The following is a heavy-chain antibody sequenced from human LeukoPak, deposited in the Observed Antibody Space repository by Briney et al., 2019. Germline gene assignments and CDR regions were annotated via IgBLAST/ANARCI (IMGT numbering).Heavy chain of an antibody. CDR1: GGSISSYY. Sequence: SETLSLTCTVSGGSISSYYWSWIRQRPGMGLEWIGFIYHSGSTYYNPSLKSRVTISVDRSKNQFSLKLSSVTAADTAVYYCAGSPNYYFDYWGQGTLVTVSS. V-gene: IGHV4-59*06. CDR2: IYHSGST. CDR3: AGSPNYYFDY. J-gene: IGHJ4*02.